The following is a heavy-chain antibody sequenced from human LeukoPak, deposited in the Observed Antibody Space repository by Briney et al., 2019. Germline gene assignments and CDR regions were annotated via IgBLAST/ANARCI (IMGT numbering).Heavy chain of an antibody. Sequence: SETLSLTCTVSGGSISSYYWSWIRQPPGKGLEWIGYIYYSGSTNYNPSLKSRVTISVDTSKNQFSLQLNSVTPEDTAVYYCARISQSGGYGDDLGNWYFDLWGRGTLVTVSS. CDR2: IYYSGST. CDR1: GGSISSYY. CDR3: ARISQSGGYGDDLGNWYFDL. V-gene: IGHV4-59*12. D-gene: IGHD4-17*01. J-gene: IGHJ2*01.